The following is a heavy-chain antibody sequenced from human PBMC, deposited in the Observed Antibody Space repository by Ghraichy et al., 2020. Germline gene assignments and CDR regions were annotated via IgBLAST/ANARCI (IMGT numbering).Heavy chain of an antibody. CDR3: ARAIGDFWSGYRDAFDI. V-gene: IGHV3-74*03. CDR1: GFTFSSYW. CDR2: INIDGSTT. Sequence: GGSLRLSCAASGFTFSSYWMHWVRQAPGKGLVWVSRINIDGSTTTYADSVKGRFTISRDTAKNTLYLQMNSLRAEDTAVYYCARAIGDFWSGYRDAFDIWGQWTMGNVSS. D-gene: IGHD3-3*01. J-gene: IGHJ3*02.